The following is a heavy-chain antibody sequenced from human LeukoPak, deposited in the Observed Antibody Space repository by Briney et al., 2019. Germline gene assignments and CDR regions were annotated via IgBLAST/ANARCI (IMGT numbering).Heavy chain of an antibody. V-gene: IGHV3-23*01. CDR1: GFTFSIYA. CDR3: ARAEQYYYDSSGYAFDI. J-gene: IGHJ3*02. Sequence: GGSLRLSCAASGFTFSIYAMSWVRQAPGKGLEWVSAISGSGGTAYYADSVKGRFTISRDNSKNTLYLQMNSLRAEDTAVYYCARAEQYYYDSSGYAFDIWGQGTMVTVSS. CDR2: ISGSGGTA. D-gene: IGHD3-22*01.